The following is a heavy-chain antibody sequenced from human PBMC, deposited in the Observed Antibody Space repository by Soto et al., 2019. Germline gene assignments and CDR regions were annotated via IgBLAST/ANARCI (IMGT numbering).Heavy chain of an antibody. J-gene: IGHJ4*02. Sequence: EVQLVESGGGLVQPGGSLRLSCAASGFTVSSNYMSWVRQAPGKGLEWVSVIYSGGSTYYADSVKGRFTISGDNSKNTLYLQMNSLRAEDTAVYYCARGESRIYGSGSCLDYWGQGTLVTVSS. D-gene: IGHD3-10*01. CDR3: ARGESRIYGSGSCLDY. CDR1: GFTVSSNY. V-gene: IGHV3-66*01. CDR2: IYSGGST.